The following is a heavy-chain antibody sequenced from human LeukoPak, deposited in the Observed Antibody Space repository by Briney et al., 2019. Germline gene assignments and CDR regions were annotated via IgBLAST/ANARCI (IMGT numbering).Heavy chain of an antibody. CDR1: GSTLRSYW. V-gene: IGHV3-23*01. CDR3: ATAPPFGESFYWYFDL. D-gene: IGHD3-10*01. J-gene: IGHJ2*01. CDR2: ISGSGGST. Sequence: GGSLRLSCAASGSTLRSYWMSWVRQAPGKGLEWVSAISGSGGSTYYADSVKGRFTISRDNSKNTLYLQMNSLRAEDTAVYYCATAPPFGESFYWYFDLWGRGTLVTVSS.